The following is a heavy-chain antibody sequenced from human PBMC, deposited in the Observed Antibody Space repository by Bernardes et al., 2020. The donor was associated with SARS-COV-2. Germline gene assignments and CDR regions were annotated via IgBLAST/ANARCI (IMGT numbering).Heavy chain of an antibody. CDR3: ARHGGDSETFQH. CDR2: IYYSGST. Sequence: SEPLSLTCTVSGGSISSSSYYWGWIRQPPGKGLEWIGSIYYSGSTYYNPSLKSRVTISVDTSKNQFSLKLSSVTAADTAVYYCARHGGDSETFQHWGQGTLVTVSS. CDR1: GGSISSSSYY. D-gene: IGHD2-21*02. V-gene: IGHV4-39*01. J-gene: IGHJ1*01.